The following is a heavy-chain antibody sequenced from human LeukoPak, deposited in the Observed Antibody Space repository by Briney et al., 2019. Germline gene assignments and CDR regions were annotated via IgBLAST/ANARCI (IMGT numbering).Heavy chain of an antibody. CDR1: GYTFTGYY. D-gene: IGHD3-10*01. CDR3: ARAHGSGAHVYFDY. V-gene: IGHV1-2*06. CDR2: INPNSGGT. Sequence: ASVKVSCKASGYTFTGYYMHWVRQAPGQGLEWMGRINPNSGGTNYAQKFQGRVTMTRDTSISTAYMELSRLRSDDTAVYCCARAHGSGAHVYFDYWGQGTLVTVSS. J-gene: IGHJ4*02.